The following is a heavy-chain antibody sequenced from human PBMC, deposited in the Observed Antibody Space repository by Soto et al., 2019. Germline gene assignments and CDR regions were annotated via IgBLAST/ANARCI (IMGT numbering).Heavy chain of an antibody. Sequence: PSETLSLSCAVYGGSFSGYYWSWSRQPPGKGLEWIGEINHSGSTNYNPSLKSRVTISVDTSKNQFSLKLSSVTAADTAVYYCVRAVPRFWSGYYYYYYGMDVWGQGTTVTVSS. J-gene: IGHJ6*02. CDR2: INHSGST. CDR3: VRAVPRFWSGYYYYYYGMDV. V-gene: IGHV4-34*01. CDR1: GGSFSGYY. D-gene: IGHD3-3*01.